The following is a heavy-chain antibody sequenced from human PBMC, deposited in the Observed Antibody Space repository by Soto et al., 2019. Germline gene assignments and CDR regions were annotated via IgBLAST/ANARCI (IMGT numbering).Heavy chain of an antibody. CDR3: AKKANSGPGSQYFDN. V-gene: IGHV3-48*03. Sequence: GGSLRLSCAASGFIFSRYEMNWVRQAPGKGLEWVSYINTRGNTIHYADSVKGRFTISRDNSKNTLFLQMNSLRAEDTAIYYCAKKANSGPGSQYFDNWGQGTLVTVSS. D-gene: IGHD3-10*01. CDR1: GFIFSRYE. J-gene: IGHJ4*02. CDR2: INTRGNTI.